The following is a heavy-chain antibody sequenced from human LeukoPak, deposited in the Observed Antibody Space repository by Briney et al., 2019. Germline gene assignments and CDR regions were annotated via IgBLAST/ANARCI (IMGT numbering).Heavy chain of an antibody. J-gene: IGHJ6*03. CDR2: ISSSSSYI. CDR1: GFTFGNHW. Sequence: GGSLRLSCAPAGFTFGNHWMSWVRQAPGKELEWVSSISSSSSYIYYADSVKGRFTISRDNAKNSLYLQMNSLRAEDTAVYYCARDGPPYYYYYMDVWGKGTTVTISS. CDR3: ARDGPPYYYYYMDV. V-gene: IGHV3-21*01.